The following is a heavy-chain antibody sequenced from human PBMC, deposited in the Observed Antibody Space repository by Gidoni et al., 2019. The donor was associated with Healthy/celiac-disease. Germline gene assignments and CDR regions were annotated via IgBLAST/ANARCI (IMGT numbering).Heavy chain of an antibody. D-gene: IGHD6-19*01. CDR1: GFTFSSYS. CDR3: ARDRGSSGWDDAFDI. J-gene: IGHJ3*02. V-gene: IGHV3-21*01. Sequence: EVQLVESGGGLVKPGGSLRLSCAASGFTFSSYSMNWVRQAPGKGLEWVSSISSSSSYIYYADSVKGRFTISRDNAKNSLYLQMNSLRAEDTAVYYCARDRGSSGWDDAFDIWGQGTMVTVSS. CDR2: ISSSSSYI.